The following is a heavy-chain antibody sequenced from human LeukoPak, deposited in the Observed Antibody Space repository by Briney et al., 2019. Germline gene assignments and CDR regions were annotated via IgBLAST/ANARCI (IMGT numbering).Heavy chain of an antibody. D-gene: IGHD2-21*02. CDR2: IWYDGSNK. J-gene: IGHJ4*02. CDR3: AREGSCGGDCYYEY. V-gene: IGHV3-33*01. CDR1: GFTFSSYG. Sequence: WGSLRLSCAVSGFTFSSYGMHWIRRPPGKGLAWMAGIWYDGSNKYYPASVKGRTTFARGNTKNMLPLQINLLEPEDTAVYYCAREGSCGGDCYYEYWGQGTLVTVSS.